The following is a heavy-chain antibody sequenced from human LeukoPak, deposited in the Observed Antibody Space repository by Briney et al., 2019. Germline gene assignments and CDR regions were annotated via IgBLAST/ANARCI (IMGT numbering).Heavy chain of an antibody. CDR1: GDSVSNKNGA. Sequence: SQTLSLTCVVSGDSVSNKNGAWNWIRQSPSRGLEWLGRTYYRSKWYNDYAESMEGRMTISQDTSKNQYSLHLNSVTPDDTAVYYCARDFGTIGWHTFDYWGQGTLVTVSS. D-gene: IGHD6-19*01. CDR2: TYYRSKWYN. CDR3: ARDFGTIGWHTFDY. V-gene: IGHV6-1*01. J-gene: IGHJ4*02.